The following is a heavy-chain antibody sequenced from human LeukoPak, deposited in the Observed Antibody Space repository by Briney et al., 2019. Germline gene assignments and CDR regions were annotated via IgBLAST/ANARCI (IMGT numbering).Heavy chain of an antibody. CDR1: GFTFSDYH. D-gene: IGHD3-10*02. CDR2: IRSSGSTI. V-gene: IGHV3-11*04. J-gene: IGHJ6*04. Sequence: GGSLRLSCAASGFTFSDYHMIWIRQAPEKGLEWVSYIRSSGSTIYYADSVKGRFTISRDNAKNSLYLQMNSLRAEDTAVYYCAELGITMIGGVWGKGTTVTISS. CDR3: AELGITMIGGV.